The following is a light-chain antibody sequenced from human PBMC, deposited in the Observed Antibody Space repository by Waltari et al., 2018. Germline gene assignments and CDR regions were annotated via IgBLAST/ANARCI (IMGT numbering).Light chain of an antibody. V-gene: IGLV1-40*01. J-gene: IGLJ2*01. CDR3: QSYDSSLSGVV. Sequence: QSVLTQPPSVSGAPGQRVTISCTGTSSNFGAGYDVHWYQQLPGTAPKLLIFGSSNRPSGVPDRFSGSKSGTSASLAITGLQAEDEADYYCQSYDSSLSGVVFGGGTKLTVL. CDR1: SSNFGAGYD. CDR2: GSS.